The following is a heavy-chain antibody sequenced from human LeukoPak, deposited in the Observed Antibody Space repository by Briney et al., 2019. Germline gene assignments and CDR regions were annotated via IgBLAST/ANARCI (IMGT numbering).Heavy chain of an antibody. CDR2: IIPSGHTT. D-gene: IGHD5-12*01. V-gene: IGHV3-23*01. Sequence: PGGTLRLSCVASGFTFSSHGMNWVRQAPGKGLEWVSGIIPSGHTTYYADSVRGRFTISRDNAKNSLYLQMNSLRAEDTAVYYCARDRGWGMDVWGKGTTVTISS. CDR3: ARDRGWGMDV. CDR1: GFTFSSHG. J-gene: IGHJ6*03.